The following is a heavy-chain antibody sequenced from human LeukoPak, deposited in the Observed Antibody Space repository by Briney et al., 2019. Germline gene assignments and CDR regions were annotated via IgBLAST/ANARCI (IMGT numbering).Heavy chain of an antibody. J-gene: IGHJ6*02. CDR1: GYTFTSYD. CDR3: ATRTRCSSTSCYNWDYYGMGV. Sequence: ASVKVSCKASGYTFTSYDINWVRQATGQGLEWMGWMNPNSGNTGYAQKFQGRVTMTEDTSTDTAYMELSSLRSEDTAVYYCATRTRCSSTSCYNWDYYGMGVWGQGTTVTVSS. D-gene: IGHD2-2*02. CDR2: MNPNSGNT. V-gene: IGHV1-8*01.